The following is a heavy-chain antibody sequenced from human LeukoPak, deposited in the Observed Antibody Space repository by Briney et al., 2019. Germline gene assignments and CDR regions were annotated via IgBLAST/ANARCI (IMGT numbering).Heavy chain of an antibody. J-gene: IGHJ6*02. CDR3: ARDLSYGTRRFYSMDV. CDR1: GFTFSSYS. CDR2: ISRSSSDI. D-gene: IGHD5-18*01. V-gene: IGHV3-21*01. Sequence: GGSLRLSCAASGFTFSSYSMNWVRQAPGKGLEWVSAISRSSSDIYYADSVKGRFTVSRDNAKNSLYLQMNSLRAEDTAVYYCARDLSYGTRRFYSMDVWGQGTTVTVSS.